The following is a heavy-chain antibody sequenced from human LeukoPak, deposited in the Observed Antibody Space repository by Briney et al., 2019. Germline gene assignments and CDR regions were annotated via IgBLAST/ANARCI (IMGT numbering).Heavy chain of an antibody. CDR1: GYTFTGHF. CDR2: INPSSGGT. D-gene: IGHD3-22*01. CDR3: ARDRFFYDGSVYYYFDS. Sequence: ASVTVSCKASGYTFTGHFLHWVRQAPGQGLEWMGWINPSSGGTKYAQKFQGRVTMTKDTSITTAYMELSRLRSDDTAVYYCARDRFFYDGSVYYYFDSWGQGTQVTVSS. J-gene: IGHJ4*02. V-gene: IGHV1-2*02.